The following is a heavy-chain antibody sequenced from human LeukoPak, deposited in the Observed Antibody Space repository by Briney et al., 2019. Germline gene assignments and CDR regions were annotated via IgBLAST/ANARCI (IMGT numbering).Heavy chain of an antibody. CDR1: GFTFSDYY. D-gene: IGHD3-22*01. Sequence: GGSLRRSCAASGFTFSDYYMSWIRQAPGKGLEWVSYISSSGSTIYYADSVKGRFTISRDNAKNSLYLQMNSLRAEDTAVYYCARDSSYYYDSSGYGLGDWGQGTLVTVSS. J-gene: IGHJ4*02. V-gene: IGHV3-11*01. CDR3: ARDSSYYYDSSGYGLGD. CDR2: ISSSGSTI.